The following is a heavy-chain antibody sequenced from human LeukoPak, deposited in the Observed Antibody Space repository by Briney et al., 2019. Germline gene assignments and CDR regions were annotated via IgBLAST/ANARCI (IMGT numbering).Heavy chain of an antibody. V-gene: IGHV3-64D*06. J-gene: IGHJ6*02. CDR3: VRDSSGMDV. CDR1: GFTVTNYA. Sequence: GGSLRLSCLASGFTVTNYAVHWVRQAPGKGLDYVSVLYSRGTSTYYADSVKGRFTVSRDSSKNTLFLQMSSLRVEDTAIYYCVRDSSGMDVWGRGTAVTASS. CDR2: LYSRGTST.